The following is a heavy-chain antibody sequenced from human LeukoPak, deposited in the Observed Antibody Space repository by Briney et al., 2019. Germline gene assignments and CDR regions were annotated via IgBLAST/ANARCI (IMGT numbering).Heavy chain of an antibody. D-gene: IGHD6-19*01. Sequence: GGSLRLSCAASGFTFSSYAMSWVRQTPEKGLEWVSGISDNGGSTYYADSVKGRFTIYRDNSKNTLFLQMNSLRAEDTAVYYCAKIPVSYSSGWSNLDYWGQGTLVTVSS. CDR2: ISDNGGST. J-gene: IGHJ4*02. CDR1: GFTFSSYA. CDR3: AKIPVSYSSGWSNLDY. V-gene: IGHV3-23*01.